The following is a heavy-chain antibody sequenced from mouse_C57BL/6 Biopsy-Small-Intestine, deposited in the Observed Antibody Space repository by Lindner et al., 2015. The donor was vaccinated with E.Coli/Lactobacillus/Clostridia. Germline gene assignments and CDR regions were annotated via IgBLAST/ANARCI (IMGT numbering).Heavy chain of an antibody. Sequence: VQLQESGPELVKPGASVKISCKASGYTFTDNYINWVKQRPGQGLEWIGWIYPGSGYTKYTEKFKGRATLTADTSSATAYMQLSGLTSEDSAVFFCTRTIRIFYVMDYWGPGTSVTVSS. CDR1: GYTFTDNY. CDR2: IYPGSGYT. J-gene: IGHJ4*01. V-gene: IGHV1-84*01. CDR3: TRTIRIFYVMDY.